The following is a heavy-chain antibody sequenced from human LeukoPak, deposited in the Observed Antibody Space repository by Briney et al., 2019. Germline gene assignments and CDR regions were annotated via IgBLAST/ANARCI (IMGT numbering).Heavy chain of an antibody. J-gene: IGHJ2*01. CDR2: INHSRST. V-gene: IGHV4-34*01. Sequence: SETLSLTCAVYSGSFSGFYWTWIRQPPGKGLEWIGQINHSRSTHYNPSLKSRVTISVDTSKNQFSLKLSSVTAADTAVYYCARVPKYFDLWGRGTLVTVSS. CDR3: ARVPKYFDL. CDR1: SGSFSGFY.